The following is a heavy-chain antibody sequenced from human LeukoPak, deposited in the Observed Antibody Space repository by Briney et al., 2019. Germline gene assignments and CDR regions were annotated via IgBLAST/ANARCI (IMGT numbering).Heavy chain of an antibody. D-gene: IGHD1-26*01. V-gene: IGHV3-30*09. CDR2: ISDDGTNK. CDR3: ARDLHWGASDY. J-gene: IGHJ4*02. CDR1: GFTFSNFA. Sequence: GGSLRLSCAASGFTFSNFAIHWVRQAPGKGLQWVGVISDDGTNKYYADSVKGRFAISRDNAKNTLYLQMNSLGVEDTAVYYCARDLHWGASDYWGQGTLVTVSS.